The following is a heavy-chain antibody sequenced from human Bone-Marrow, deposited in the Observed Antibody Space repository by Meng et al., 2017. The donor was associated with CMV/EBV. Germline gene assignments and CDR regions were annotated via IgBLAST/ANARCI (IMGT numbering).Heavy chain of an antibody. V-gene: IGHV1-2*02. Sequence: ASVKVSCKPSGGTFSSSSISWVRQAPGQGLEWMGWINPNSGGTIYAQKFQGRVTMTRDTSISTASMELSRLRSDDTAVYYCARSHSSGTYSLVDYWGQGTLVTVSS. CDR3: ARSHSSGTYSLVDY. J-gene: IGHJ4*02. CDR1: GGTFSSSS. D-gene: IGHD1-26*01. CDR2: INPNSGGT.